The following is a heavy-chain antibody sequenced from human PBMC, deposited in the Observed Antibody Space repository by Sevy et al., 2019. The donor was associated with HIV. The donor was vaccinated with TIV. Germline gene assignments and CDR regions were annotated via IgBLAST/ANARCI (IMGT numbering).Heavy chain of an antibody. CDR3: ARPRANYVDHYFFFAMDV. Sequence: GGSLRLSCAASGFAFSDYFAMHWVRQAPGKGLEWVALISYDESDKYYADSVKGRFTISRDNFKNTLYLQMKSLTTEDTAVYYCARPRANYVDHYFFFAMDVWGQGTTVTVSS. D-gene: IGHD4-17*01. V-gene: IGHV3-30-3*01. CDR2: ISYDESDK. J-gene: IGHJ6*02. CDR1: GFAFSDYFA.